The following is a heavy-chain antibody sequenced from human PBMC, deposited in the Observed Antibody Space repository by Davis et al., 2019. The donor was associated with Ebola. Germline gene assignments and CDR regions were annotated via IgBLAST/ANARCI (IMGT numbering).Heavy chain of an antibody. D-gene: IGHD3-22*01. CDR1: GFTVSSNY. CDR2: IYSGGST. V-gene: IGHV3-66*01. J-gene: IGHJ4*02. Sequence: GGSLRLSCAASGFTVSSNYMSWVRQAPGKGLEWVSVIYSGGSTYYADSVKGRFTISRDNSKSTLYLQMTSLRADDTAVYYCAKGNRVTYQYDSGDDYWGQGTLVTVSS. CDR3: AKGNRVTYQYDSGDDY.